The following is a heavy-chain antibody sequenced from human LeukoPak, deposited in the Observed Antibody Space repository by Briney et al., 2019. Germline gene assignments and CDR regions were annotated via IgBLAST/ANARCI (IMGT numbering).Heavy chain of an antibody. CDR1: GYTFTRYG. CDR3: ARSRHVFLWFGESTGLDL. V-gene: IGHV1-18*04. J-gene: IGHJ4*02. CDR2: ISADYGDT. Sequence: ASVKVSCKAFGYTFTRYGISWVRQAPGQGLEWMGWISADYGDTKFAEKFQGRVTLTTETSTSTAYMELRSLISDDTAVYYCARSRHVFLWFGESTGLDLWGRGTLVSVSS. D-gene: IGHD3-10*01.